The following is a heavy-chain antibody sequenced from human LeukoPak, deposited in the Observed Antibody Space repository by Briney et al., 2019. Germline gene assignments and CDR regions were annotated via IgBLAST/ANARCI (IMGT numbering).Heavy chain of an antibody. Sequence: SETLFLTCTVSGGSITNYYWSWIRQSAGKGLEWIGRINTSGDTSYNPSIRSRVTMSVDTSKNQFSLKLSSVTAADTAMYYCARVSPPGYGILEKWGQGTLVTVSS. V-gene: IGHV4-4*07. CDR2: INTSGDT. D-gene: IGHD5-18*01. CDR1: GGSITNYY. J-gene: IGHJ4*02. CDR3: ARVSPPGYGILEK.